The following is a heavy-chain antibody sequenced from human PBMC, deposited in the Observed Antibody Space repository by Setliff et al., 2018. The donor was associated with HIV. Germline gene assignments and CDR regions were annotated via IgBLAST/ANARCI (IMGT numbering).Heavy chain of an antibody. J-gene: IGHJ6*03. CDR1: GGTFTRNC. D-gene: IGHD3-22*01. CDR2: ILPFFDTA. Sequence: SVKVSCKVSGGTFTRNCISWVRQAPGQGLEWMGGILPFFDTANYAQKFQGRVTITADESTSTAYMELSSLRSEDTAVYYCAKGGYYDSTGYYYYYLYYLDEWGKGTTVTVSS. CDR3: AKGGYYDSTGYYYYYLYYLDE. V-gene: IGHV1-69*13.